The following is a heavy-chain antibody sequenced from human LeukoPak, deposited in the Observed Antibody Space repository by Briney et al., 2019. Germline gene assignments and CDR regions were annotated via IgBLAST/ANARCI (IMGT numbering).Heavy chain of an antibody. D-gene: IGHD6-19*01. CDR3: AKAVAGQFDAFDI. J-gene: IGHJ3*02. Sequence: PGGSLRLSCAASGFTFSSYWISWVRQAPGKGLEWGANIKQEGSEKYYVDSVKGRFTISRDNAKNSLYLQMNSLRAEDTAVYYCAKAVAGQFDAFDIWGQGTMVTVSS. CDR2: IKQEGSEK. V-gene: IGHV3-7*01. CDR1: GFTFSSYW.